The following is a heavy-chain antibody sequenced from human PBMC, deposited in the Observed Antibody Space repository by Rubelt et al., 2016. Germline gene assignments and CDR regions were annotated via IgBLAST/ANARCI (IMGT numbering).Heavy chain of an antibody. CDR1: GGSISSSSYY. V-gene: IGHV4-39*07. D-gene: IGHD3-22*01. Sequence: QLQLQESGPGLVKPSETLSLTCAVSGGSISSSSYYWGWIRQPPGKGLEWIGSIYYSGSTYYNPSLKGRVTISVDTSKNQFSLKLSSVTAADTAVYYCARERAEDSSGYYSYYWGQGTLVTVSS. CDR3: ARERAEDSSGYYSYY. J-gene: IGHJ4*02. CDR2: IYYSGST.